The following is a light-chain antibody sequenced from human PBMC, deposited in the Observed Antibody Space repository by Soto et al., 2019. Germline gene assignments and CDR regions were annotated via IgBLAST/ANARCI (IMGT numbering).Light chain of an antibody. CDR2: DAS. Sequence: EIVLTQSPATLSLSPGERATLSCRASQSVSSYLAWYQQKPGQAPRLLIYDASNRATGIPARFSGSGSGSYFTLTTSSLEPEDFAVYYCQQRSNWAWTFGQGTKVEIK. V-gene: IGKV3-11*01. CDR1: QSVSSY. J-gene: IGKJ1*01. CDR3: QQRSNWAWT.